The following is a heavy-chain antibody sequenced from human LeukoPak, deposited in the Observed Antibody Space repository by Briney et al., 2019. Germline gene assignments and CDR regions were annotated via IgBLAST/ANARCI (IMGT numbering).Heavy chain of an antibody. V-gene: IGHV4-4*07. CDR1: GGSISSYY. J-gene: IGHJ6*02. D-gene: IGHD3-22*01. CDR2: IYTSGST. Sequence: SETLSLTCTVSGGSISSYYWSWIRQPAGKGLEWIGRIYTSGSTNYNPSLKSRVTMSVDTSKNQFSLKLSSVTAADTAVYYCARDRYYDSSGYSYGMDVWGQGTTVTVPS. CDR3: ARDRYYDSSGYSYGMDV.